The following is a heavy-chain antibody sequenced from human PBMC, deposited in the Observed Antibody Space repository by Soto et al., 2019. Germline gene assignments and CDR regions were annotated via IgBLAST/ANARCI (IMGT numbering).Heavy chain of an antibody. CDR3: ARAISSDSGNLLRFDY. V-gene: IGHV1-18*01. Sequence: QVPLVQSGAEVKKSGASVKVSCKASGYTFSSYGISWVRQAPGPGLEWMGWISAYNGNINYAQNLQGRVTMTTDTSTTPAYVELGSLSSDDTAVYYCARAISSDSGNLLRFDYWGQGTLVTVSS. J-gene: IGHJ4*02. CDR1: GYTFSSYG. D-gene: IGHD1-26*01. CDR2: ISAYNGNI.